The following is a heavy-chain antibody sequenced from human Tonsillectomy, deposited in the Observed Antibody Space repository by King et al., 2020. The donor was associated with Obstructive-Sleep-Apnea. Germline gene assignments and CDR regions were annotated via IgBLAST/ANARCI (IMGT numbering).Heavy chain of an antibody. CDR1: GDSISSTHYY. D-gene: IGHD6-19*01. Sequence: QVQLQESGPGLVKPPETLSLTCTVSGDSISSTHYYWAWIRQPPGKGLEYIGSIFNRGTTYSDAPLKSRVSISVDTSKNQFSLRLSSVTAADTAVYYCARQIAHFESGWFRADSWGQGALVTVSS. V-gene: IGHV4-39*01. CDR3: ARQIAHFESGWFRADS. CDR2: IFNRGTT. J-gene: IGHJ4*02.